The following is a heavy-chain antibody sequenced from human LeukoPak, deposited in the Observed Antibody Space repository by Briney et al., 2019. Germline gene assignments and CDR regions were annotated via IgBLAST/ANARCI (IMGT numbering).Heavy chain of an antibody. CDR2: ISGSGGST. V-gene: IGHV3-23*01. D-gene: IGHD4-23*01. CDR3: AKGSYGGNSVLGTIDSEFDY. Sequence: RSGGSLRLSCAASGFTFSSYAMSWVRQAPGKGLEWVSAISGSGGSTYYADSVKGRFTISRDSSKNTLYLQMNSLRAEDTAVYYCAKGSYGGNSVLGTIDSEFDYWGQGTLVTVSS. J-gene: IGHJ4*02. CDR1: GFTFSSYA.